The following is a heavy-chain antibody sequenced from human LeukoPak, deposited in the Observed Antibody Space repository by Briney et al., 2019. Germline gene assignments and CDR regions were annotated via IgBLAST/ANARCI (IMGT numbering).Heavy chain of an antibody. CDR2: ISAYNGNT. V-gene: IGHV1-18*01. D-gene: IGHD5-24*01. Sequence: ASVKVSCKASGYTFTSYGISWVRQAPGQGLEWMGWISAYNGNTNYAQKLQGGVTMTTDTSTSTAYMELRSLRSDDTAVYYCARGGWLQRSYSYYMDACGKGTTVTVSS. CDR1: GYTFTSYG. J-gene: IGHJ6*03. CDR3: ARGGWLQRSYSYYMDA.